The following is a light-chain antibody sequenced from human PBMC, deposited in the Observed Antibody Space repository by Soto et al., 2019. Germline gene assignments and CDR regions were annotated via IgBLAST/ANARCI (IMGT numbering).Light chain of an antibody. Sequence: DIQMTQSPPTLSASVGDRVTITCRASQSISSWLAWYQQRPGKAPNLLIYDVSSLESGVPSRFSGSGSGTEFTLTIISLQPDDFATYCCQQYTNYPWTFGQGTKVDIK. CDR1: QSISSW. CDR2: DVS. J-gene: IGKJ1*01. CDR3: QQYTNYPWT. V-gene: IGKV1-5*01.